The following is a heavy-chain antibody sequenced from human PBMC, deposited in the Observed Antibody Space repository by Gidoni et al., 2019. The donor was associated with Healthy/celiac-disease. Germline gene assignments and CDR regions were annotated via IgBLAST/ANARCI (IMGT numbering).Heavy chain of an antibody. CDR1: GFTFSSYS. J-gene: IGHJ6*02. CDR2: ISSSSSYI. CDR3: AREFGGGVVIDDYYYYGMDV. D-gene: IGHD3-3*01. Sequence: EVQLVESGGGLVKPGGSLRLSCAASGFTFSSYSMNWVRQAPGKGLEWVSSISSSSSYIYYADSVKGRFTISRDNAKNSLYLQMNSLRAEDTAVYYCAREFGGGVVIDDYYYYGMDVWGQGTTVTVSS. V-gene: IGHV3-21*01.